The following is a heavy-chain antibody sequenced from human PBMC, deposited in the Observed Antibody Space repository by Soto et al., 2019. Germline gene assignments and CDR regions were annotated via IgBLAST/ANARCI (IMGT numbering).Heavy chain of an antibody. CDR1: GYTFTTYY. J-gene: IGHJ6*02. V-gene: IGHV1-46*01. D-gene: IGHD1-26*01. CDR2: INPRGGST. CDR3: ARGPSSGNFMTYYAMDV. Sequence: ASVKVSCKASGYTFTTYYIHWVRQAPGPGLEWMGLINPRGGSTNYAQKFQGRVTMTRDTSTSTVYMELSSLGSDDTAVYYCARGPSSGNFMTYYAMDVWGQGTTVTVSS.